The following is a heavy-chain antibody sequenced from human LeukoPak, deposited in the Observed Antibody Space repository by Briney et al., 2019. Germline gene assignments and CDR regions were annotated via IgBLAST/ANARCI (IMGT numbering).Heavy chain of an antibody. CDR3: ARDLAYYDSSGPGY. D-gene: IGHD3-22*01. Sequence: SVKVSCKASGGTFSSCAISWVRQAPGQGLEWMGRIIPIFGTANYAQKFQGRVTITTDESTSTAYMELSSLRSEDTAVYYCARDLAYYDSSGPGYWGQGTLVTVSS. CDR2: IIPIFGTA. CDR1: GGTFSSCA. J-gene: IGHJ4*02. V-gene: IGHV1-69*05.